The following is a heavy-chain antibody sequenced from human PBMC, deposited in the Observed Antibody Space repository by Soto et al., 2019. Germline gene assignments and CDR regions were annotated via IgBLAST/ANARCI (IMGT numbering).Heavy chain of an antibody. J-gene: IGHJ4*02. V-gene: IGHV1-18*01. D-gene: IGHD3-3*01. CDR3: ARGYDFWSGYANFDY. CDR1: GYTFTSYG. CDR2: ISAYNGNT. Sequence: ASVKFSCKSSGYTFTSYGFSWVRQAPGQGLEWMGWISAYNGNTNYAQTLQGRVTMTTDTSTSTAYMELRSLSSDDTAVYYCARGYDFWSGYANFDYWGQGTPVTVSS.